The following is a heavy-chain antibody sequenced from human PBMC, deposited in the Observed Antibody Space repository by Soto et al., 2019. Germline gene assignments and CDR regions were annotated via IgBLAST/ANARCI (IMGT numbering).Heavy chain of an antibody. CDR2: INPNSGGT. J-gene: IGHJ6*02. D-gene: IGHD3-10*01. V-gene: IGHV1-2*04. CDR1: GYTFTGYY. Sequence: GASVKVSCKASGYTFTGYYKHWVRQAPGQGLEWMGWINPNSGGTNYAQKFQGWVTMTRDTSISTAYMELSRLRSDDTAVYYCARDTNYYGSGSPYSSTLPYYYGMDVWGQGTTVTVSS. CDR3: ARDTNYYGSGSPYSSTLPYYYGMDV.